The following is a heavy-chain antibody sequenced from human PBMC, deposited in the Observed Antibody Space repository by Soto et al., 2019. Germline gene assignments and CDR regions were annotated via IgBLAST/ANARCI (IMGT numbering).Heavy chain of an antibody. Sequence: PGWSLRLTCAASGFFFSSYGLHWVRQAPGKGLEWVAIISHDGSNKNYVDSVKGRFSISRDNSKNTLHLQMNSLRAEDTAVYSSAKDHGRVSGNYRRAFPLDYWAQGTLVTVSA. V-gene: IGHV3-30*18. CDR3: AKDHGRVSGNYRRAFPLDY. CDR1: GFFFSSYG. J-gene: IGHJ4*02. CDR2: ISHDGSNK. D-gene: IGHD1-26*01.